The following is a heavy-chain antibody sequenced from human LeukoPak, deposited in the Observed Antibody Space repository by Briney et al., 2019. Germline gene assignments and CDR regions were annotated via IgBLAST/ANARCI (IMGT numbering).Heavy chain of an antibody. CDR3: AKEIYYGSGSYQWFDP. V-gene: IGHV3-48*01. D-gene: IGHD3-10*01. CDR2: ISSSSSTI. J-gene: IGHJ5*02. Sequence: PGGSLRLSCAASGFTFSSYSMNWVRQAPGKGLEGVSYISSSSSTIYYADSVKGRFTISRDNAKNSLYLQMNSLRAEDTAVYYCAKEIYYGSGSYQWFDPWGQGTLVTVSS. CDR1: GFTFSSYS.